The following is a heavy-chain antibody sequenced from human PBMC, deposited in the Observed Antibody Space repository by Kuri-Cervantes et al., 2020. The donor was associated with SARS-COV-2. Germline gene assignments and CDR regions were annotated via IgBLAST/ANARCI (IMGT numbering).Heavy chain of an antibody. D-gene: IGHD6-13*01. CDR1: GGSFSGYY. CDR3: ARVIGLAAAGYFDY. V-gene: IGHV4-34*01. CDR2: INHSGST. J-gene: IGHJ4*02. Sequence: SETLSLTCAVYGGSFSGYYWSWIRQPPGKGLEWIGEINHSGSTNYNPSLKSRVTISVDTSKNQFSLKLNSVTAADTAVYYRARVIGLAAAGYFDYWGQGTLVTVSS.